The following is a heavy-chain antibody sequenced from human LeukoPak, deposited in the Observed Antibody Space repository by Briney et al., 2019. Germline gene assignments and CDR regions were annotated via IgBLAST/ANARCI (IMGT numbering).Heavy chain of an antibody. J-gene: IGHJ6*03. V-gene: IGHV3-30*01. CDR1: GFTLSSYA. CDR2: ISYDGSNK. Sequence: GRSLRLSCAASGFTLSSYAMHWVRQAPGKGLEWVAVISYDGSNKYYADSVKGRFTISRDNSKNTLYLQMNSLRAEDTAVYYCARGSYYMDVWGKGTTVTVSS. CDR3: ARGSYYMDV.